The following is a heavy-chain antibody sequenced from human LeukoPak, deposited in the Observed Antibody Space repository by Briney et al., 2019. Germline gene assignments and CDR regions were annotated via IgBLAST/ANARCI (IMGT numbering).Heavy chain of an antibody. D-gene: IGHD5-24*01. CDR1: GFTFSSYA. V-gene: IGHV3-23*01. CDR3: AKDPLGRDGYKRFDP. CDR2: ISGSGGST. Sequence: GGSLRLSCAASGFTFSSYAMSWVRQAPGKGREWVSAISGSGGSTYYADSVKGRFTISRDNSKNTLYLQMNSLRAEDTAVYYCAKDPLGRDGYKRFDPWGQGTLVTVSS. J-gene: IGHJ5*02.